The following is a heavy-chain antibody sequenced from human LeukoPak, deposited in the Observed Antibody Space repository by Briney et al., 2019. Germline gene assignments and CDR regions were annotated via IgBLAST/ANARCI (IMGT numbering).Heavy chain of an antibody. CDR1: GYSFTSYW. CDR2: IYPPDSDT. J-gene: IGHJ4*02. Sequence: GESLKISCKGSGYSFTSYWIGWVRQMPGKGLEWMGIIYPPDSDTRYRPSFQGQVTISVDNSLSTAYLQWSSLKASDSAMYFCATTDYYDSNTNHYHFDYWGQGTLVTVSS. CDR3: ATTDYYDSNTNHYHFDY. V-gene: IGHV5-51*01. D-gene: IGHD3-22*01.